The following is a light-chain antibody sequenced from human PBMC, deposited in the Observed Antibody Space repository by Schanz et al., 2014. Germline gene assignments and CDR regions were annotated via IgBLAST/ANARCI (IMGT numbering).Light chain of an antibody. CDR1: QSVSSSY. Sequence: EIVLTQSPVTLSLSPGERATLSCRASQSVSSSYLAWYRQKPGQAPRLLIYGASTRATGIPDRFSGSGSGTDFTLTISRLEPEDFAVYYCQQYGSSPITFGPGTKVDIK. J-gene: IGKJ3*01. CDR3: QQYGSSPIT. CDR2: GAS. V-gene: IGKV3-20*01.